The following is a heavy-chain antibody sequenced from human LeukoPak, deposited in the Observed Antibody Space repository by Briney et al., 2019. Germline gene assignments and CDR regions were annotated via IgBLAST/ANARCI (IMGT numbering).Heavy chain of an antibody. CDR2: ISRSGSTI. CDR3: AREPYVGSYFPDY. V-gene: IGHV3-48*03. D-gene: IGHD1-26*01. J-gene: IGHJ4*02. Sequence: PGGSLRLSCAASGFTFSSYAMNWVRQAPGKGLEWVSYISRSGSTIYYADSVKGRFTISRDNAKNSLYLQMNSLRAEDTAVYYCAREPYVGSYFPDYWGQGTLVTVSS. CDR1: GFTFSSYA.